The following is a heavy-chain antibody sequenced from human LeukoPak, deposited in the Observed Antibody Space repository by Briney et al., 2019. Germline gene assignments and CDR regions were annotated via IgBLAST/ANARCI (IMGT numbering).Heavy chain of an antibody. CDR1: GYTFTSYG. J-gene: IGHJ4*02. CDR2: ISAYNGNT. CDR3: ARDQSGYSGYDSGTNFDY. Sequence: ASVKVSYKASGYTFTSYGISWVRQAPGQGLEWMGWISAYNGNTNYAQKLQGRVTMTTDTSTSTAYMELRSLRSDDTAVYYCARDQSGYSGYDSGTNFDYWGQGTLVTVSS. V-gene: IGHV1-18*01. D-gene: IGHD5-12*01.